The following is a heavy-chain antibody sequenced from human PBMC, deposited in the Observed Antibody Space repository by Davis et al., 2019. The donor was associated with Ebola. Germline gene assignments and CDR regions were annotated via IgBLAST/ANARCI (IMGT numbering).Heavy chain of an antibody. Sequence: ASVKVSCKASGGTFSSYAISWVRQGPGQGLEWMGWISAYNGNTNYAQKLQGRVTMTTDTSTSTAYMELRSLRSDDTAVYYCARDATMVRGVIITSWFDPWGQGTLVTVSS. CDR3: ARDATMVRGVIITSWFDP. J-gene: IGHJ5*02. CDR2: ISAYNGNT. D-gene: IGHD3-10*01. CDR1: GGTFSSYA. V-gene: IGHV1-18*01.